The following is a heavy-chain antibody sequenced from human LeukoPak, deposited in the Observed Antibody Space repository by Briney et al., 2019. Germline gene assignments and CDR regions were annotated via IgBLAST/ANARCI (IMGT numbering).Heavy chain of an antibody. D-gene: IGHD4-11*01. Sequence: GGSLRLSCAASGFTFSRYGMHWVRQAPGKGLEWVAIISYDGSNKYYADSVKGRFTISRGDSKNTLYLQMNSLRAEDTAVYYCAKDGVLDYNALALGYWGQGTLVTVSS. CDR3: AKDGVLDYNALALGY. V-gene: IGHV3-30*18. CDR2: ISYDGSNK. CDR1: GFTFSRYG. J-gene: IGHJ4*02.